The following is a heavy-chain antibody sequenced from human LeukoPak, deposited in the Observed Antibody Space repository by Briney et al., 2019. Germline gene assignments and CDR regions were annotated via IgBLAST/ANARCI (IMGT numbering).Heavy chain of an antibody. CDR2: MLTSGST. CDR3: ARIYSRGWSLDS. CDR1: GVSISSYY. Sequence: SETLSLTCSVSGVSISSYYWTWIRQSAGKGLEWIGRMLTSGSTKYSPSFESRVTMSRDASKNQFSLRLNSVTAADTAIYYCARIYSRGWSLDSWGPGTLVTVSS. J-gene: IGHJ4*02. V-gene: IGHV4-4*07. D-gene: IGHD6-19*01.